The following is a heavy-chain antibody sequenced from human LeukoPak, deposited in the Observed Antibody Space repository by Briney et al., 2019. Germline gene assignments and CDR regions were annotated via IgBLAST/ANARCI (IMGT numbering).Heavy chain of an antibody. CDR1: GYTFTGYY. V-gene: IGHV1-2*02. D-gene: IGHD3-22*01. CDR3: ARVAGYDSSGYYWYYFDY. CDR2: INPNSGGT. J-gene: IGHJ4*02. Sequence: ASVKVSCKASGYTFTGYYMHWVRQAPGQGLEWMGWINPNSGGTNYAQKFQGRVTMTRDTSISTAYMELSRLRSDDTAVYYCARVAGYDSSGYYWYYFDYWGQGTPVTVSS.